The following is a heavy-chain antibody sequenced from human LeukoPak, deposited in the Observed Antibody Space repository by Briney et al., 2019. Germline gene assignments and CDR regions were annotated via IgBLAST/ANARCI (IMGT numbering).Heavy chain of an antibody. Sequence: PSQTLSLTCTVSGGSISSGDYYWSWIRQPPGKGLEWIRYMYYSGSTYYNPSLKSRATISLDTSKNQFSLKLSSVTAADTAVYYCARPYYYDSRIDPWGQGTLVTVSS. CDR1: GGSISSGDYY. D-gene: IGHD3-22*01. J-gene: IGHJ5*02. V-gene: IGHV4-30-4*01. CDR3: ARPYYYDSRIDP. CDR2: MYYSGST.